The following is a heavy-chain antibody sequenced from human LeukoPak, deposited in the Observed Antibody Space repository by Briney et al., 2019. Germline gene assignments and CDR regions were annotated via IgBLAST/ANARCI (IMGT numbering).Heavy chain of an antibody. D-gene: IGHD6-19*01. V-gene: IGHV3-23*01. CDR1: GFTFSSYA. CDR3: ARDRGIAVAED. J-gene: IGHJ4*02. CDR2: ISGSGGST. Sequence: GGSLRLSCAASGFTFSSYAMSWVRQAPGKGLEWVSTISGSGGSTYYADSVKGRFTISRDNAKNSLYLQMNSLRAEDTAVYYCARDRGIAVAEDWGQGTLVTVSS.